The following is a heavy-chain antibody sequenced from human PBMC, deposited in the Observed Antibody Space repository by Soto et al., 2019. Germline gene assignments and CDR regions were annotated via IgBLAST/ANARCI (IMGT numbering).Heavy chain of an antibody. CDR1: GYTFTSYD. Sequence: ASVKVSCKASGYTFTSYDINWVRQAPGQGHEWMGWMNPNSGNTGYAQKLQGRVTMTRNTSISTAHMELSSLRSEDTAVYYFARVSKYYDFWSGDYTFDYWGQGTLVTVSS. CDR2: MNPNSGNT. D-gene: IGHD3-3*01. V-gene: IGHV1-8*01. J-gene: IGHJ4*02. CDR3: ARVSKYYDFWSGDYTFDY.